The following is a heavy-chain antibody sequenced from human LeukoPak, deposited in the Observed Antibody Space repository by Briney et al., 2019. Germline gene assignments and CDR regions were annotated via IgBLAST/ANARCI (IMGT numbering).Heavy chain of an antibody. CDR3: ANYDGYYYLVNSGYSVS. D-gene: IGHD3-22*01. J-gene: IGHJ5*02. CDR1: GGSIKPNTYY. Sequence: PSETLSLACTVSGGSIKPNTYYWGWIRQPPGKGLEWIGTVFYNGNTYYGPSLKSRVTISVDTSKNQFSLNLTSVTAADTAVYFCANYDGYYYLVNSGYSVSWGQGALVSVSS. CDR2: VFYNGNT. V-gene: IGHV4-39*01.